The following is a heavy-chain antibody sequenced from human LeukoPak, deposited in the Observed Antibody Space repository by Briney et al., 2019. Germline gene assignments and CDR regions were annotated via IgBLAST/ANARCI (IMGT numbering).Heavy chain of an antibody. CDR3: AREPYYYDSSGYSVDY. Sequence: PGGSLRLSCAASGFTFSTYGMNWVRQAPGKGLEWVSGISGNGGSTYYADSVKGRFTISRDNSKNTLYLQMNSLRAEDTAVYYCAREPYYYDSSGYSVDYWGQGTLVTVSS. CDR2: ISGNGGST. CDR1: GFTFSTYG. J-gene: IGHJ4*02. V-gene: IGHV3-23*01. D-gene: IGHD3-22*01.